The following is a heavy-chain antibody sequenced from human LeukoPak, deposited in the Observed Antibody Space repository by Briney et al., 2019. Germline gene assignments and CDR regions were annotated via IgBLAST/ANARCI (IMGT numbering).Heavy chain of an antibody. V-gene: IGHV4-61*05. CDR3: ARLEELHPHFDL. CDR2: IYYSGST. Sequence: SETLSLTCTVSGGSISSSSYYWSWIRQPPGKGLEWIGYIYYSGSTNYNPSLKSRVTISVDTSKNQFSLKLSSVTAADTAVYYCARLEELHPHFDLWGRGTLVTVSS. CDR1: GGSISSSSYY. D-gene: IGHD1-7*01. J-gene: IGHJ2*01.